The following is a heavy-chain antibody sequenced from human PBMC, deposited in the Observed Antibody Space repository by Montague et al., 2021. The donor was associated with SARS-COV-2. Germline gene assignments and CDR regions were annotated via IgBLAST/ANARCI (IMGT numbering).Heavy chain of an antibody. Sequence: SRSLSCAASGFTFSSYGMTWVRQAPGKGLEWVSTISDSGGSAYYADSVKGRFTISRDNSKNTLYLQMNSLRAEDTAVYYCANRGVRYFDAQGVWYYFDYWGQGTLVTVSS. D-gene: IGHD3-9*01. CDR1: GFTFSSYG. J-gene: IGHJ4*02. V-gene: IGHV3-23*01. CDR3: ANRGVRYFDAQGVWYYFDY. CDR2: ISDSGGSA.